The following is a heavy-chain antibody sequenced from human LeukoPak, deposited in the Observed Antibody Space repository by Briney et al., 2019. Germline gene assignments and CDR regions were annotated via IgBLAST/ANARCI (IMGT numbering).Heavy chain of an antibody. V-gene: IGHV4-39*01. CDR3: ARGEGAIAVAGYFDY. D-gene: IGHD6-19*01. Sequence: PSETLSLTCTVSGGSISSSSYYWGWIRQPPGKGLEWIGSIYYSGSTYYNPSLKSRVTISVDTSKNQFSLKLSSVTAADTAVYYCARGEGAIAVAGYFDYWGQGTLVTVSS. J-gene: IGHJ4*02. CDR2: IYYSGST. CDR1: GGSISSSSYY.